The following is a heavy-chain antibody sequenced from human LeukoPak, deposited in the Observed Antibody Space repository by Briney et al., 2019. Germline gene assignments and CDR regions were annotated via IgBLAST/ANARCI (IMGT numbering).Heavy chain of an antibody. V-gene: IGHV4-59*01. Sequence: SETLSLTCTVSGGSISSYYWSWIRQPPGKGLEWIGYIYYSGSTNYNPSLKSRVTISVDTSKNQFSLKLSSVTAADTAVYYCAGGNSGYDLNYYYYMDVWGKGTTVTVSS. CDR3: AGGNSGYDLNYYYYMDV. CDR2: IYYSGST. CDR1: GGSISSYY. J-gene: IGHJ6*03. D-gene: IGHD5-12*01.